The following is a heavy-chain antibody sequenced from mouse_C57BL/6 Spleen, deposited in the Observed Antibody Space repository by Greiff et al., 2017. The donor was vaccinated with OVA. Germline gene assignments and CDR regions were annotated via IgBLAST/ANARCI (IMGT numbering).Heavy chain of an antibody. Sequence: VKLMESGAELVKPGASVKMSCKASGYTFTTYPIEWMKQNHGKSLEWIGNFHPYNDDTKYNEKFKGKATLTVEKSSSRVYLELSRLTSDDSAVYYCARGIYYYGSYWYFDVWGTGTTVTVSS. D-gene: IGHD1-1*01. CDR1: GYTFTTYP. J-gene: IGHJ1*03. V-gene: IGHV1-47*01. CDR3: ARGIYYYGSYWYFDV. CDR2: FHPYNDDT.